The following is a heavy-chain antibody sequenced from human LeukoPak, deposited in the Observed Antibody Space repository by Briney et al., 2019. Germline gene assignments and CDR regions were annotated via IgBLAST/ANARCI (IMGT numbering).Heavy chain of an antibody. V-gene: IGHV1-2*02. J-gene: IGHJ3*02. CDR3: ARGRFTYYYDSSGPGDAFDI. D-gene: IGHD3-22*01. CDR1: GYTFTGYY. CDR2: INPNSGGT. Sequence: ASVKVSCKASGYTFTGYYMHWVRQAPGQGLEWMGWINPNSGGTNYAQKFQGRVTMTRDTSISTAYMELSRLRSEDMAVYYCARGRFTYYYDSSGPGDAFDIWGQGTMVTVSS.